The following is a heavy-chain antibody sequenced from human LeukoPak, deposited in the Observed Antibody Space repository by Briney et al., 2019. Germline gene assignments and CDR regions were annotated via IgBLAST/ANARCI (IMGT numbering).Heavy chain of an antibody. CDR2: INPSGGST. D-gene: IGHD2-2*01. CDR3: AGVFFKDIVVVPAADNYFDY. J-gene: IGHJ4*02. Sequence: ASVKVSCKASGYTFTSYYMHWVRQAPGQGLEWMGIINPSGGSTSYAQKFQGRVTMTRDTSTSTVYMELSSLRSEDTAVYYCAGVFFKDIVVVPAADNYFDYWGQGTLVTVSS. CDR1: GYTFTSYY. V-gene: IGHV1-46*01.